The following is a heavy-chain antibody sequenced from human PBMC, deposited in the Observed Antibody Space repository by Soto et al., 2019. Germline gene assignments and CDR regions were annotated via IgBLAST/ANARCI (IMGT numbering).Heavy chain of an antibody. CDR3: ARDEGIAVAGTTQFDY. CDR2: ISAYNGNT. D-gene: IGHD6-19*01. V-gene: IGHV1-18*01. Sequence: ASVKVSCKASGYTFTSYGISWVRQAPGQGLEWMGWISAYNGNTNYAQKLQGRVTMTTDTSTSTAYMELRSLRSDDTAVYYCARDEGIAVAGTTQFDYWGQGTLVTVSS. CDR1: GYTFTSYG. J-gene: IGHJ4*02.